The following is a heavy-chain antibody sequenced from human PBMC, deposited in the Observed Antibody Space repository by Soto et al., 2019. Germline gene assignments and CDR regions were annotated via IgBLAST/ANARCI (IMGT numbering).Heavy chain of an antibody. Sequence: SQTGSVTCAVYGGSCSGYYCSWIRQPPGKGLEWIGEINHRGSTNYNPSLKSLVTISVDTSKNQFSLKLSSVTSADTAVYYCARGPITTNPRFDPWGQGTLVTV. D-gene: IGHD3-22*01. CDR2: INHRGST. CDR1: GGSCSGYY. CDR3: ARGPITTNPRFDP. V-gene: IGHV4-34*01. J-gene: IGHJ5*02.